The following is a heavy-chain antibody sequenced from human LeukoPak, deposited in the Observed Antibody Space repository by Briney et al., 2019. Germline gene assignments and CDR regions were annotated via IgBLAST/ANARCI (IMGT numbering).Heavy chain of an antibody. Sequence: QPGGSLRLSCAASGFTFSNAWMNWVRQAPGKGLEWVSSISSSSSYIYYADSVKGRFTISRDNAKNSLYLQMNSLRAEDTAVYYCARDLAMVRGVTRYNWFDPWGQGTLVTVSS. CDR2: ISSSSSYI. J-gene: IGHJ5*02. V-gene: IGHV3-21*01. D-gene: IGHD3-10*01. CDR1: GFTFSNAW. CDR3: ARDLAMVRGVTRYNWFDP.